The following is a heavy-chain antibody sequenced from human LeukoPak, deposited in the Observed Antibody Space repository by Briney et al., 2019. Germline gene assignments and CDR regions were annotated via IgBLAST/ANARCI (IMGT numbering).Heavy chain of an antibody. CDR2: IYYSGST. V-gene: IGHV4-59*08. D-gene: IGHD6-19*01. CDR1: GGSISSFY. J-gene: IGHJ4*02. Sequence: ETPSVTCNVSGGSISSFYWSWIRQPPGEGLEWIGYIYYSGSTNYNPSLKSRVTISVDTSNNQFSLILNSLTAADTAVYYCARHSSAWYGRLFDSWGQGTLVSVSS. CDR3: ARHSSAWYGRLFDS.